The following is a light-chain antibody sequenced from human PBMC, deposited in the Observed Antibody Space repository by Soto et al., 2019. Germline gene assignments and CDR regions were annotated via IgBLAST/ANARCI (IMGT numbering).Light chain of an antibody. J-gene: IGLJ2*01. CDR3: QTWGTGIHVV. Sequence: QPVLTQSPSASASLGASVTLTCTLSSGHSSYAIAWHQQQPEKGPRYLMRLNSDGSHSKGDGIPDRFSGSSSGAERYLTISNLQSEEEADYYCQTWGTGIHVVFGGGTKLTVL. V-gene: IGLV4-69*01. CDR2: LNSDGSH. CDR1: SGHSSYA.